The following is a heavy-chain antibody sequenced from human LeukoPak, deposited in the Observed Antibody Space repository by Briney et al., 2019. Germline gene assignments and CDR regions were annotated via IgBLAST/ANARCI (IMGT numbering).Heavy chain of an antibody. V-gene: IGHV4-34*01. D-gene: IGHD3-22*01. CDR1: GGSFSGYY. Sequence: SETLSPTCAVYGGSFSGYYWSWIRQPPGRGLELIGEINHSGSTNYNPSLKSRVTISVDTSKNQFSLKLSSVTAADTAVYYCARGRTYYYDSSGPESGYWGQGTLVTVSS. CDR3: ARGRTYYYDSSGPESGY. CDR2: INHSGST. J-gene: IGHJ4*02.